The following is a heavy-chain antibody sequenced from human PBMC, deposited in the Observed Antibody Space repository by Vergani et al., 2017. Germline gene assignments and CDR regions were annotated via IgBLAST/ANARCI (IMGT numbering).Heavy chain of an antibody. CDR3: ARGDYGILTGYRY. J-gene: IGHJ4*02. Sequence: QVQVVQSGAVVKKSGASVKVSCKTSGYTFSNYYMHWVRQAPGQGLEWMGIINPSGGHTNYAQKFQGRVTMTRYTSTSTVYMELSSLRSEDTAIYYCARGDYGILTGYRYWGQGTLVTVSA. D-gene: IGHD3-9*01. CDR1: GYTFSNYY. V-gene: IGHV1-46*03. CDR2: INPSGGHT.